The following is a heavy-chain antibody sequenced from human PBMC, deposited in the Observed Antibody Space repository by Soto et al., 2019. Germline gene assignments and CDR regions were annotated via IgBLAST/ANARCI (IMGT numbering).Heavy chain of an antibody. V-gene: IGHV3-30-3*01. CDR2: ISYDGSNK. J-gene: IGHJ4*02. D-gene: IGHD1-26*01. CDR1: GFTFSSYA. CDR3: ARDRGPSGSYSAPDY. Sequence: GGSLRLSCAASGFTFSSYAMHWVRQAPGKGLEWVAVISYDGSNKYYADSVRGRFTISRDKSKNTRYRQMNSLRAEDTPVYNCARDRGPSGSYSAPDYWGQGTLVTAPQ.